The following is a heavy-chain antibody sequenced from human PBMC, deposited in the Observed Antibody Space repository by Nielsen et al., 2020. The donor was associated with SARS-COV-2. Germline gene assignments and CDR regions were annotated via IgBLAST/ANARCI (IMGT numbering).Heavy chain of an antibody. V-gene: IGHV4-31*03. CDR2: IYYSGNT. CDR3: ARVEASGSWYFDL. CDR1: GGSISSGGYY. Sequence: SETLSLTCTVSGGSISSGGYYWSWIRQHPGKGLEWIGYIYYSGNTYYNPSLKSRVTISVDTSKNQFSLNLGSVTAADTALYYCARVEASGSWYFDLWGRGTLVTVSS. D-gene: IGHD3-10*01. J-gene: IGHJ2*01.